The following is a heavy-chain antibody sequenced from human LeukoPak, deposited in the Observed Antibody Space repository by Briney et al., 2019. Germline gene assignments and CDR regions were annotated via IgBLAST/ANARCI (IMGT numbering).Heavy chain of an antibody. D-gene: IGHD6-19*01. CDR3: ARGPLAVAGSPRDY. V-gene: IGHV3-30*02. CDR1: GFTFSSYG. J-gene: IGHJ4*02. CDR2: IRYDGSNK. Sequence: GGSLRLSCAASGFTFSSYGMHWVRQAPGKGLEWVAFIRYDGSNKYYADSVKGRFTISRDNSKNTLYLQMNSLRAEDTAVYYCARGPLAVAGSPRDYWGQGTLVTVSS.